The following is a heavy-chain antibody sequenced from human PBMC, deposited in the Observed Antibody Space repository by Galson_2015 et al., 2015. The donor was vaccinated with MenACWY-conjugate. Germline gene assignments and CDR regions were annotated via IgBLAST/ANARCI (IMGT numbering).Heavy chain of an antibody. D-gene: IGHD6-19*01. Sequence: LRLSCAASGFVFSSYTMHWVRQAPGEGLECISTISPSGSNTFYADSAKGRFSISRDNSKTTVYLHMSSLRPEDAAVYYCVKAWYSRDWYSLYNFLFQHWGQGTQVIVSS. CDR3: VKAWYSRDWYSLYNFLFQH. J-gene: IGHJ1*01. CDR1: GFVFSSYT. V-gene: IGHV3-64D*09. CDR2: ISPSGSNT.